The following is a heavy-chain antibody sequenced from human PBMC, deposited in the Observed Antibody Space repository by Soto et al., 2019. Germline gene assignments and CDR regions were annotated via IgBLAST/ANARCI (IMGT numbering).Heavy chain of an antibody. D-gene: IGHD1-26*01. V-gene: IGHV5-51*01. J-gene: IGHJ4*02. Sequence: GESLKISCQGSGYSFTTNWIAWVRRMPGKGLEWMGIIYPTDSNTRYSPSFQGQVTISVDKSISTAYLQWSSLKASDTAIYYCAGVGHFASTIIDYWGQGTLVTVSS. CDR2: IYPTDSNT. CDR1: GYSFTTNW. CDR3: AGVGHFASTIIDY.